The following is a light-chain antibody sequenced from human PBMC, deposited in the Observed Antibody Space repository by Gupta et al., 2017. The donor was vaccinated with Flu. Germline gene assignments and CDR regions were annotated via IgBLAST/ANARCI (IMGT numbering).Light chain of an antibody. CDR2: DDT. CDR1: NMGTKP. Sequence: GQTATIGCGGKNMGTKPVHGYQQRPGQAPVLVVYDDTDRPSGIPERFSGSNSGDTATLTISRVEAADDADYSCQVWDDDSDHPVFGGGTKLTVL. V-gene: IGLV3-21*02. J-gene: IGLJ3*02. CDR3: QVWDDDSDHPV.